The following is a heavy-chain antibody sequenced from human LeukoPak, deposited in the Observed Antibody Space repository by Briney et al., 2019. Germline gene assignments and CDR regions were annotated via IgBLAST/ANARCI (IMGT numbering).Heavy chain of an antibody. Sequence: SETLSLTCTVSGGSINGYYWSWIRRPPGKGLEWIGYIDDSGNTNYNPSLKSQVTISVDKPKNQFSLRLSFVTAADTATYHCARSVYHGLGSHTVVDVFEIWGQGTRVNVSS. J-gene: IGHJ3*02. CDR2: IDDSGNT. CDR3: ARSVYHGLGSHTVVDVFEI. CDR1: GGSINGYY. D-gene: IGHD3-10*01. V-gene: IGHV4-59*01.